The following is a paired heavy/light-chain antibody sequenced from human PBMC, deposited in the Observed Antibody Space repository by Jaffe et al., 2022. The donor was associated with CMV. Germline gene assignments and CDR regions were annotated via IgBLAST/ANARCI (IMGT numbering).Heavy chain of an antibody. J-gene: IGHJ6*02. D-gene: IGHD2-2*02. CDR2: INPNSGGT. CDR1: GYTFTGYY. Sequence: QVQLVQSGAEVKKPGASVKVSCKASGYTFTGYYMHWVRQAPGQGLEWMGWINPNSGGTNYAQKFQGRVTMTRDTSISTAYMELSRLRSDDTAVYYCARVRGWGYQLLYTELLPLDVWGQGTTVTVSS. CDR3: ARVRGWGYQLLYTELLPLDV. V-gene: IGHV1-2*02.
Light chain of an antibody. J-gene: IGKJ3*01. CDR2: LGS. V-gene: IGKV2-28*01. CDR1: QSLLHSNGYNY. Sequence: DIVMTQSPLSLPVTPGEPASISCRSSQSLLHSNGYNYLDWYLQKPGQSPQLLIYLGSNRASGVPDRFSGSGSGTDFTLKISRVEAEDVGVYYCMQALQTPITFGPGTKVDIK. CDR3: MQALQTPIT.